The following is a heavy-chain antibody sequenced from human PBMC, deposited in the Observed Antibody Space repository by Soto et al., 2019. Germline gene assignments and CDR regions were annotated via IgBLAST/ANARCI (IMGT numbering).Heavy chain of an antibody. CDR2: INHSGST. J-gene: IGHJ5*02. V-gene: IGHV4-34*01. Sequence: QVQLQQWGAGLLKPSETLSLTCAVYGGSFSGYYWSWIRQPPGKGLEWIGEINHSGSTNYNPSLKSRVTISVDTTKNQFSLRLSSVTAADTAVYYCARAYDFWSGYYSPPASANWFDPWGQGTLFTVSS. CDR1: GGSFSGYY. CDR3: ARAYDFWSGYYSPPASANWFDP. D-gene: IGHD3-3*01.